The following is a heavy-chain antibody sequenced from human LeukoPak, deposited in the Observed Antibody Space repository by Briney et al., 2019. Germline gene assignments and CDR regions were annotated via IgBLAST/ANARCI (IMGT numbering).Heavy chain of an antibody. CDR3: ARRSAGSGYYSDY. V-gene: IGHV4-34*01. CDR1: GGSFSGYY. Sequence: SETLSLTYAVYGGSFSGYYWSWIRQPPGKGLEWIGEINHSGSTNYNPSLKSRVTISVDTSKNQFSLKLSSVTAADTAVYYCARRSAGSGYYSDYWGQGTLVTVSS. CDR2: INHSGST. J-gene: IGHJ4*02. D-gene: IGHD3-22*01.